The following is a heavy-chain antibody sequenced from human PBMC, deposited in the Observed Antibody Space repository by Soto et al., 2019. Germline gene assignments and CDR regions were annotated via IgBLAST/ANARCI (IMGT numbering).Heavy chain of an antibody. CDR1: GVTVSSNY. Sequence: EVQLVESGGGLVQPGGSLRLSCAASGVTVSSNYMSWVRQAPGKGLEWVSVIYSGGSTYYADSVKGRFTISRDNSKNTVYLQMNSLRAEDTAVYYWARHGYNYGGGYFDYWGQGTLVTVSS. J-gene: IGHJ4*02. CDR3: ARHGYNYGGGYFDY. CDR2: IYSGGST. V-gene: IGHV3-66*04. D-gene: IGHD5-18*01.